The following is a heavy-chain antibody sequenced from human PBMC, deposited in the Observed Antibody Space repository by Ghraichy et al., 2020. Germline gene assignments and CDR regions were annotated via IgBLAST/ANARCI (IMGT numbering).Heavy chain of an antibody. D-gene: IGHD2-15*01. CDR1: GGTFSSYA. Sequence: SVKVSCKASGGTFSSYAISWVRQAPGQGLEWMGGIIPIFGTANYAQKFQGRVTITADESTSTAYMELSSLRSEDTAVYYCARGRYCSGGSCYVWVSMDYWGQGTLVTVSS. CDR2: IIPIFGTA. J-gene: IGHJ4*02. CDR3: ARGRYCSGGSCYVWVSMDY. V-gene: IGHV1-69*13.